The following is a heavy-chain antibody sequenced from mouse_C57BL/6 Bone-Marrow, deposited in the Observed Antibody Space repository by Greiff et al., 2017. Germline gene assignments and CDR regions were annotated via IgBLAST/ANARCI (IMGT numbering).Heavy chain of an antibody. Sequence: VQLKESGGGLVKPGGSLKLSCAASGFTFSDYGMHWVRQAPEKGLEWVAYISSGSSTIYYAATVKGRFTISRDNAKNTLFLQMTSLRSEDTAMYYGARRSCFDYWGQGTTLTVSA. D-gene: IGHD1-1*01. CDR1: GFTFSDYG. CDR2: ISSGSSTI. V-gene: IGHV5-17*01. J-gene: IGHJ2*01. CDR3: ARRSCFDY.